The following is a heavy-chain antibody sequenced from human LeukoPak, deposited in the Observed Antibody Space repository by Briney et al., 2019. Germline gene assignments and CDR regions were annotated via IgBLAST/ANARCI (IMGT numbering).Heavy chain of an antibody. CDR3: ARVGGSYYYYYIDV. Sequence: PSETLSLTCTVSGGSISSSSYYWGWIRQPPGKGLEWIGSIYYSGSTYYNPSLKSRVTISVDTSKNQFSLKLSSVTAADTAVYYCARVGGSYYYYYIDVWGKGTTVTISS. D-gene: IGHD1-26*01. CDR1: GGSISSSSYY. J-gene: IGHJ6*03. V-gene: IGHV4-39*07. CDR2: IYYSGST.